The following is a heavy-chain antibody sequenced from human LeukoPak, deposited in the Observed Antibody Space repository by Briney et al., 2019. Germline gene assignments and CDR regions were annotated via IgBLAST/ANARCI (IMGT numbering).Heavy chain of an antibody. CDR3: ARLGLAWFGELLP. CDR1: GGSISSSSYY. V-gene: IGHV4-39*01. CDR2: IYYSGST. Sequence: SETLSLTCTVSGGSISSSSYYWGWIRQPPGKGLEWIGSIYYSGSTYYYPSLKSRVTISVDTSKNQFSLKLSSVTAADSALYYCARLGLAWFGELLPWGQGTLVTVSS. D-gene: IGHD3-10*01. J-gene: IGHJ4*02.